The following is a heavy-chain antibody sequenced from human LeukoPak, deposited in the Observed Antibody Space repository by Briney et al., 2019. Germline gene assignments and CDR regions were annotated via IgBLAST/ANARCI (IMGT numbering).Heavy chain of an antibody. CDR1: GGSISSYY. J-gene: IGHJ6*03. V-gene: IGHV4-59*01. D-gene: IGHD6-13*01. CDR3: VGAAAGYYYYYMDG. Sequence: SETLSLTCTVSGGSISSYYWSWLRQPPGKGLEWIGYIYYSGSTNYNPSLKSRVTISVDTSKNQFSLKLSSVTAADTAVYYCVGAAAGYYYYYMDGWGKGTTVTISS. CDR2: IYYSGST.